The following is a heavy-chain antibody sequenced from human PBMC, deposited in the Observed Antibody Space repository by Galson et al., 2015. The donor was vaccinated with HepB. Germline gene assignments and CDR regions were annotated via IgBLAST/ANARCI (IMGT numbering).Heavy chain of an antibody. CDR2: IYPGDSDT. CDR3: ARRGGDYDFRAFDF. CDR1: GSSFTSYW. J-gene: IGHJ3*01. V-gene: IGHV5-51*01. D-gene: IGHD2-21*02. Sequence: QSGAEVTKPGESLKISCKGSGSSFTSYWIGWVRQMPGKGLEWMGIIYPGDSDTRYSPSFQGQVTISADRSISTAFLQWISLKASDTAIYYCARRGGDYDFRAFDFWGQGTMVTVSS.